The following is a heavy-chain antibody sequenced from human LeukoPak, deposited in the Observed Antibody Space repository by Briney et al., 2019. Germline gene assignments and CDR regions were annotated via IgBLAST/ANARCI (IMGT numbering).Heavy chain of an antibody. Sequence: GGSLRLSRVASGFSFSSYWMSWVRRAPGKGLEWVGNINQDGSVKDYVDSVKGRYTISRDNAKNSLYLQMNSLRAEDTAVYYCARDARILSMDVWGKGTTVTGSS. J-gene: IGHJ6*03. V-gene: IGHV3-7*01. D-gene: IGHD2-15*01. CDR2: INQDGSVK. CDR1: GFSFSSYW. CDR3: ARDARILSMDV.